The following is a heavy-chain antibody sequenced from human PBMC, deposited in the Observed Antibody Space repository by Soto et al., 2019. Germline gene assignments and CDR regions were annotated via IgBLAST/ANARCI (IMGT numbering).Heavy chain of an antibody. CDR3: ATSGCSGGSCYPGAFDI. J-gene: IGHJ3*02. D-gene: IGHD2-15*01. CDR1: GYTLTELS. Sequence: ASAKVSCKVSGYTLTELSMHWVRQAPGKGLEWMGGFDPEDDETIYAQKFQGRVTMTEDTSTDTAYMELSSLRSEDTAVYYCATSGCSGGSCYPGAFDIWGQGTMVTVSS. V-gene: IGHV1-24*01. CDR2: FDPEDDET.